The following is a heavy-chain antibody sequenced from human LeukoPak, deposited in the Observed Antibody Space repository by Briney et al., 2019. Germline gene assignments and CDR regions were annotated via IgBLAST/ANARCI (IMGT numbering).Heavy chain of an antibody. CDR3: AREDYYDSSGYYD. J-gene: IGHJ4*02. CDR2: LKQDGSEK. CDR1: GFSCSIYW. V-gene: IGHV3-7*04. Sequence: LTGGSLRLSCAASGFSCSIYWMSWVRQAPGKGLEWVASLKQDGSEKYYVDSVKGRFTISRDNAKNSLYLQMNSLRAEDTAVYYCAREDYYDSSGYYDWGQGTLVTVSS. D-gene: IGHD3-22*01.